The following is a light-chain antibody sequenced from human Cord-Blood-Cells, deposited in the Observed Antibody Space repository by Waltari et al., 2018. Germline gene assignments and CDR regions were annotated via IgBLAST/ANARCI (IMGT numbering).Light chain of an antibody. Sequence: DIQMTQSPSPLSASVGERVTIPCRASQSISRYLKWYQQKPGKAPKLLIYAASSLQSGVPARFSGSGAGTDLTLTSSSLQPEEFATYYWQQSYSTWTFGQGTKVEIK. CDR1: QSISRY. J-gene: IGKJ1*01. CDR2: AAS. CDR3: QQSYSTWT. V-gene: IGKV1-39*01.